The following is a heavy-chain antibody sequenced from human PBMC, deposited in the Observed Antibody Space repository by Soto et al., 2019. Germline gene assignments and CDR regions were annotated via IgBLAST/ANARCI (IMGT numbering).Heavy chain of an antibody. D-gene: IGHD1-7*01. Sequence: GESLKISCRGSGYHFNTNWFGWVRQLPGKGLEWVGIMYPGDSDTRYNPSLQGHVTLSADVTVSTAFLQWRSLKTSDTAMYYCARQTTNIDYWGQGTLVTVSS. J-gene: IGHJ4*02. CDR2: MYPGDSDT. CDR1: GYHFNTNW. CDR3: ARQTTNIDY. V-gene: IGHV5-51*01.